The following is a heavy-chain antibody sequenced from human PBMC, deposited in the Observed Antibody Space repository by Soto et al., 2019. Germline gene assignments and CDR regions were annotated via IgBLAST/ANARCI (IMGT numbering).Heavy chain of an antibody. CDR3: AKEIRQQQLVPFYAMDV. D-gene: IGHD3-10*01. CDR2: VSYDGTNK. V-gene: IGHV3-30*18. CDR1: GFTFSTFG. J-gene: IGHJ6*02. Sequence: VGSLGLSCADSGFTFSTFGMHWVRQAPAKGLEWVAVVSYDGTNKYYADSVKGRFTISRDNSKNMLYPQTSSLRAEDTAVYYCAKEIRQQQLVPFYAMDVWGQGTTVTVSS.